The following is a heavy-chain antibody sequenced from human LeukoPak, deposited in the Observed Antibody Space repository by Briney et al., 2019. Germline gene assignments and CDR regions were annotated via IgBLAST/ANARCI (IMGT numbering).Heavy chain of an antibody. V-gene: IGHV3-74*01. Sequence: GGSLRLSCAASGXSFSTYWMHWVRQAPGKGLVWVSRINTDGTITTYADPVKGRFTISRDNAKSTLYLQMNSLRAEDTAVYYCARARPASFEDWGQGTLVTVSS. CDR1: GXSFSTYW. CDR3: ARARPASFED. D-gene: IGHD2-2*01. J-gene: IGHJ4*02. CDR2: INTDGTIT.